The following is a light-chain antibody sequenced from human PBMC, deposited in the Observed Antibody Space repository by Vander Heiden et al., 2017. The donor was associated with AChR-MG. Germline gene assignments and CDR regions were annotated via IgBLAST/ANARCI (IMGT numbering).Light chain of an antibody. CDR1: SSDVGGYNY. CDR2: EVN. CDR3: SSYTSVSTRV. J-gene: IGLJ3*02. V-gene: IGLV2-14*01. Sequence: QSALTQPASVSGSPGQTITISCTGTSSDVGGYNYVSWYQQHAGKAPKLIIYEVNNRPSGVSHRFSGSKSGNTASLTISGLQAEDEADYCCSSYTSVSTRVFGGGTKLTVL.